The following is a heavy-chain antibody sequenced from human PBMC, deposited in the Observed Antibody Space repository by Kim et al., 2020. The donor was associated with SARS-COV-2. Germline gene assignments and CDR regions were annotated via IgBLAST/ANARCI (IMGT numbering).Heavy chain of an antibody. J-gene: IGHJ4*02. V-gene: IGHV4-39*01. Sequence: SETLSLTCTVSGASISSSGYYWGWIRQPPGKGLEWIGSVYYTGNTYYNPALKSPVTISVDTSKNQFSLKLSSVTAADTDVYFCARHFLGTSIRFLGPFQFVYWGEGTLVTASS. CDR2: VYYTGNT. CDR1: GASISSSGYY. CDR3: ARHFLGTSIRFLGPFQFVY. D-gene: IGHD2-2*02.